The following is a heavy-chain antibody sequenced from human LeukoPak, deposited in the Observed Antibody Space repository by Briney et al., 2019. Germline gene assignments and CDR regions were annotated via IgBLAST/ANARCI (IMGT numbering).Heavy chain of an antibody. V-gene: IGHV4-34*01. CDR3: ASSSGYFPFDY. CDR1: GGSFSGYY. CDR2: INHSGST. J-gene: IGHJ4*02. Sequence: SETLPLTCAVYGGSFSGYYWSWIRQPPGKGLEWIGEINHSGSTNYNPSPKSRVTISVDTSKNQFSLKLSSVTAADTAVYYCASSSGYFPFDYWGQGTLVTVSS. D-gene: IGHD3-22*01.